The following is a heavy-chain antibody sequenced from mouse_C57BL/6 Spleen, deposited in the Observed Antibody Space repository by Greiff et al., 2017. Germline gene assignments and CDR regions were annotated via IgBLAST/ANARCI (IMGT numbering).Heavy chain of an antibody. CDR3: ARGLGRFAY. CDR2: ISDGGSYT. Sequence: EVQGVESGGGLVKPGGSLKLSCAASGFTFSSYAMSWVRQTPEKRLEWVATISDGGSYTYYPDNVKGRFTISRDNAKNNLYLQMSHLKSEDTAMYYCARGLGRFAYWGQGTLVTVSA. J-gene: IGHJ3*01. CDR1: GFTFSSYA. V-gene: IGHV5-4*01. D-gene: IGHD4-1*01.